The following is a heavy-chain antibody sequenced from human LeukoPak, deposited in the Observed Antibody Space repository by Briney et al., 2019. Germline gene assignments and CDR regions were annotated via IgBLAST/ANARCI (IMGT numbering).Heavy chain of an antibody. CDR2: ISYDGSNK. D-gene: IGHD3-9*01. V-gene: IGHV3-30*18. CDR1: GFTFSSYG. Sequence: GGSLRLSCAASGFTFSSYGMHWVRQAPGKGLEWVAVISYDGSNKYYADSVKGRFTISRDNSKNTLYLQMNSLRAEDTAVYYCAKTIGRMGDFDYWGQGTLVTVSS. CDR3: AKTIGRMGDFDY. J-gene: IGHJ4*02.